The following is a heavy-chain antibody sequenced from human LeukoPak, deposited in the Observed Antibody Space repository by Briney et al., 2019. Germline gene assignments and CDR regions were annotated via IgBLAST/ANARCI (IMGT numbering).Heavy chain of an antibody. J-gene: IGHJ4*02. CDR1: GFTFSSYS. D-gene: IGHD3-22*01. Sequence: GGSLRLSCAASGFTFSSYSMNWVRQAPGKGLEWVSSISSSSSYIYYADSVKGRFTISRDNAKNSLYLQMNSLRAEDTAVYYCARVPGGTITMIVGREFDYWPQGTLDTVSS. V-gene: IGHV3-21*01. CDR3: ARVPGGTITMIVGREFDY. CDR2: ISSSSSYI.